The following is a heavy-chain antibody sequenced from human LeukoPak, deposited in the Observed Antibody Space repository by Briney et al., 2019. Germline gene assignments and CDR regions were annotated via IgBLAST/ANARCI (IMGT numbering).Heavy chain of an antibody. J-gene: IGHJ4*02. CDR3: ARDRAYSTFDY. Sequence: GGSLRLSCTASEFTFSSSWMTWVRQAPGKGLAWLANVNEDGSTKNYVDSVKGRLSISRDNAKKSLYLQMNSLRAEDTAVYYCARDRAYSTFDYWGQGTLVTVSS. D-gene: IGHD2/OR15-2a*01. CDR2: VNEDGSTK. CDR1: EFTFSSSW. V-gene: IGHV3-7*03.